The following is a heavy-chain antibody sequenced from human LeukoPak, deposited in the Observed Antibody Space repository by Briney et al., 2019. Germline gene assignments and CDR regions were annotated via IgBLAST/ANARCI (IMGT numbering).Heavy chain of an antibody. CDR1: GGSISSGPYF. CDR2: IWPSGST. CDR3: AGASPRPYYDSSGYYSLFDY. Sequence: TSETLSLTCSVSGGSISSGPYFWSWIRQSPGQGLEWIGYIWPSGSTNYNPSLKSRVTISVDTSKNQFSLKLSSVTAADTAVYYCAGASPRPYYDSSGYYSLFDYWGQGTLVTVSS. J-gene: IGHJ4*02. V-gene: IGHV4-30-2*02. D-gene: IGHD3-22*01.